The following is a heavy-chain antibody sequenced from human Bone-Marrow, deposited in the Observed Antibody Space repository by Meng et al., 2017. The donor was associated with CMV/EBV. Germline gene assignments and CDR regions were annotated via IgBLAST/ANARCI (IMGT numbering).Heavy chain of an antibody. Sequence: GGSLRFSWASSRFTFSSYGMHWVRQDPGKGLEWVAFIRYDGTNKYYADSVRGRLTISRGNSKITLYLQMNSLRSEDTDVYYCLKDVDADCGVFWGQGTLVTVSS. D-gene: IGHD2-21*02. CDR3: LKDVDADCGVF. CDR2: IRYDGTNK. CDR1: RFTFSSYG. V-gene: IGHV3-30*02. J-gene: IGHJ4*02.